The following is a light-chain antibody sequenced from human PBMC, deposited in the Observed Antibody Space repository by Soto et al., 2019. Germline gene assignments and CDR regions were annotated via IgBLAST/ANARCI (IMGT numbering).Light chain of an antibody. CDR3: QQYDSYSRT. J-gene: IGKJ1*01. V-gene: IGKV1-5*03. Sequence: DIQMTQSPSTLSASVGDRVTITCRASQSVSDWLAWYQHKPGKTPKLLIYKASTLESGVPSRFSGFGSGTEFTLAISSLQPEDFATYYCQQYDSYSRTFGQGTKVEFK. CDR2: KAS. CDR1: QSVSDW.